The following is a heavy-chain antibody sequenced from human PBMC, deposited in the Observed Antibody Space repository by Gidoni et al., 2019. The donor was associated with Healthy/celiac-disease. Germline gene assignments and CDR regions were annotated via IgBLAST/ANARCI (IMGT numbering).Heavy chain of an antibody. CDR1: GGSFSGYY. V-gene: IGHV4-34*01. CDR2: INHSGST. Sequence: QVQLQQWGAVLLKPSETLSLTCAVYGGSFSGYYWSWIRQPPEKGLEWIGEINHSGSTNYNPSLKSRVTISVDTSKNQFSLKLSSVTAAYTAVYYCARHVSFDYWGQGTLVTVSS. J-gene: IGHJ4*02. CDR3: ARHVSFDY.